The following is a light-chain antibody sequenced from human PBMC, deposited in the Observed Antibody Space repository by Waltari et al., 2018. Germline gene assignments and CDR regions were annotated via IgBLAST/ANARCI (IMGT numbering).Light chain of an antibody. CDR3: LLYLGSGIFV. CDR2: KAN. J-gene: IGLJ3*02. V-gene: IGLV8-61*01. CDR1: SGSLSTTSY. Sequence: QTVVTQEPSLSVSPGGTVTLTCALSSGSLSTTSYASWYQQPPGQPPRTLVYKANGWSSGVPDRFSGSILGNRAALTITGAQAEDESDYYCLLYLGSGIFVFGGGTKLTVL.